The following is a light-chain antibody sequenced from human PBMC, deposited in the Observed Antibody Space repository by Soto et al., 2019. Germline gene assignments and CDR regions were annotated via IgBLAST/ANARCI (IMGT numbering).Light chain of an antibody. V-gene: IGKV2-28*01. CDR1: QSLLHSNGYNY. CDR2: LGS. CDR3: MQARQTLMYT. J-gene: IGKJ2*01. Sequence: DIVMTQSPLSLPVTPGEPASISCRSSQSLLHSNGYNYLDWYLQKPGQSPQLLIYLGSNRASGGPDRFSGSGSGTDFTLKISRVEAEDVGVYYCMQARQTLMYTFGQGTKLEIK.